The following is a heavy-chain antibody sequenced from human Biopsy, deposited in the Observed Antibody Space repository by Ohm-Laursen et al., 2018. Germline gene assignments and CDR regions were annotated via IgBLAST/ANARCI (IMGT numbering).Heavy chain of an antibody. CDR1: GGSFSGTY. Sequence: SETLSLTCAVSGGSFSGTYWSWIRQTPGQGLEWIGEINHSGSTKYNPSFESRVTISVDTAKNQFSLNLFSVTAADAARYFCARGEYYAYWSGARKLNYFDYWGQGTLVIVSS. V-gene: IGHV4-34*01. D-gene: IGHD3-3*01. CDR2: INHSGST. CDR3: ARGEYYAYWSGARKLNYFDY. J-gene: IGHJ4*02.